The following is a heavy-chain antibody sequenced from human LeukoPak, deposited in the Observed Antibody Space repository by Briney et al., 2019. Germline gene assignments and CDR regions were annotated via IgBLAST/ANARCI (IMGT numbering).Heavy chain of an antibody. CDR1: GFTFSNYG. CDR2: ISGSGSAT. V-gene: IGHV3-23*01. D-gene: IGHD2-2*02. Sequence: PGGSLRLSCAASGFTFSNYGMSWVRQASGKGLEWVSTISGSGSATYNAGSVKGRFTTSRDNSNNTLYLQMSSLRAEDTAVYYCAKTEAPAAIRAGSDYWGQGTLVTVSS. J-gene: IGHJ4*02. CDR3: AKTEAPAAIRAGSDY.